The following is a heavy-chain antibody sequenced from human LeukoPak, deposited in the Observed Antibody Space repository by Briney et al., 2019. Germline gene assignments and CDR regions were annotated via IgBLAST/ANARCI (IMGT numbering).Heavy chain of an antibody. CDR1: GYTFTSYG. CDR3: ARVSGVFGVVTLDY. V-gene: IGHV1-18*01. Sequence: GASVKVSCKASGYTFTSYGISWVRQAPGQGLEWMGWISAYNGNINYAQKLQGRVTMTTDTSTSTAYMELRSLRSDDTAVYYCARVSGVFGVVTLDYWGQGTLVTVSS. J-gene: IGHJ4*02. D-gene: IGHD3-3*01. CDR2: ISAYNGNI.